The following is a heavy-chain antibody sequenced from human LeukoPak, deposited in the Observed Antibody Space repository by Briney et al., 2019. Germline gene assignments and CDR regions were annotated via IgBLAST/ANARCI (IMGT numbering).Heavy chain of an antibody. CDR2: IWYDGSNK. CDR3: ARGGRAGYCSSTSCYAGDWFDY. CDR1: GFTFSSYG. Sequence: GGSLRLSCAASGFTFSSYGMHWVRQAPGKGLEWVAVIWYDGSNKYYADSVKGRFTISRDNSKNTLYLQMNSLRAEDTAVYYCARGGRAGYCSSTSCYAGDWFDYWGQGALVTVSS. V-gene: IGHV3-33*01. J-gene: IGHJ4*02. D-gene: IGHD2-2*01.